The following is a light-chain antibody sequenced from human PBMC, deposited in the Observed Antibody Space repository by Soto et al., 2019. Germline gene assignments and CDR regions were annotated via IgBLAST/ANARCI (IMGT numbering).Light chain of an antibody. CDR3: RQSHITTLFT. CDR1: QNINSH. V-gene: IGKV1-39*01. J-gene: IGKJ2*01. CDR2: AAP. Sequence: DIQMTQSPSSLSASIGDRVTITCRASQNINSHLNWYQQKTGKAPKVVLYAAPRLQRGVPSRFSGSGCGTEFTLTISSREPEDFVSYYCRQSHITTLFTFGKGTKLEIK.